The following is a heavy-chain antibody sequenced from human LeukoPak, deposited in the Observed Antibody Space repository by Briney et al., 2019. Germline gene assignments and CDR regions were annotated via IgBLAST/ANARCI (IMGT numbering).Heavy chain of an antibody. CDR2: IYQSGST. V-gene: IGHV4-38-2*01. Sequence: SETLSLTCAVSGYSITTGRYWGWIRQPPGKGLEWIGSIYQSGSTYYNPSLKSRVTISVDKSTNQFSLNLRSVTAPDTAVYYCARSLSTAGIDYWGQGILVTVSS. D-gene: IGHD2-2*01. CDR3: ARSLSTAGIDY. CDR1: GYSITTGRY. J-gene: IGHJ4*02.